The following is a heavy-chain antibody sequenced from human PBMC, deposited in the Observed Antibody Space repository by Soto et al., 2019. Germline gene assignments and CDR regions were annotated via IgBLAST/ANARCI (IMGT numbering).Heavy chain of an antibody. Sequence: QVQLVQSGAEVKKPGASVRVSCKASGYTFSGHYMHWIRQAPGQGPEWLGWINANSGDTDRAPKFQDRLTMTRDTSISTAYMELSRLRSDDTAVYYCARGGALDGTSPPFNHWCQGTLVTVSS. CDR3: ARGGALDGTSPPFNH. CDR2: INANSGDT. CDR1: GYTFSGHY. V-gene: IGHV1-2*02. D-gene: IGHD1-1*01. J-gene: IGHJ4*02.